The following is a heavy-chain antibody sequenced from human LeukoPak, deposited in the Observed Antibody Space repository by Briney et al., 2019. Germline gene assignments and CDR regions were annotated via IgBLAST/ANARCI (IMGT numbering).Heavy chain of an antibody. Sequence: KPSETLSLTCAVYGGSFSGYYWSWIRQPPGKGLEWIGEINHSGSTNYNPSLKSRVTISVDTSKNQFSLKLSSVTAADTAVYYCARAPRHDILTGYYKVYYYGMDVWGQGTTVTVSS. D-gene: IGHD3-9*01. CDR3: ARAPRHDILTGYYKVYYYGMDV. J-gene: IGHJ6*02. V-gene: IGHV4-34*01. CDR1: GGSFSGYY. CDR2: INHSGST.